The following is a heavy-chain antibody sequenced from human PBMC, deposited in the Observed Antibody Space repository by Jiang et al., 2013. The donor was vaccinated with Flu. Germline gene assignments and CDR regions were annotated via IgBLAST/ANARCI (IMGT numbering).Heavy chain of an antibody. D-gene: IGHD3-10*01. CDR1: GGSISGYY. J-gene: IGHJ4*02. CDR3: ARLRGSGFADF. V-gene: IGHV4-59*08. Sequence: GSGLVKPSETLSLTCTVSGGSISGYYWSWIRQPPGKGLEWIGYIYYVGSTNYNPSFKSRVTISLDTSKNLFSLKLTSVTAADTAVYYCARLRGSGFADFWGQGILVTVSS. CDR2: IYYVGST.